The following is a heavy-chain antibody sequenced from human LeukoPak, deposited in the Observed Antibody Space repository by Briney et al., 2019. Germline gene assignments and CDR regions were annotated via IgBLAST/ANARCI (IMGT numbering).Heavy chain of an antibody. J-gene: IGHJ5*02. CDR2: ISWNSGSI. Sequence: GRSLRLSCAASGFTFDDYAMHWVRQAPGKGLEWVSGISWNSGSIGYADSVKGRFTISRDNAKNSLYLQMNSLRAEDMALYYCAKSPIAAAGHNWFDPWRQGTLVTVSS. CDR3: AKSPIAAAGHNWFDP. CDR1: GFTFDDYA. D-gene: IGHD6-13*01. V-gene: IGHV3-9*03.